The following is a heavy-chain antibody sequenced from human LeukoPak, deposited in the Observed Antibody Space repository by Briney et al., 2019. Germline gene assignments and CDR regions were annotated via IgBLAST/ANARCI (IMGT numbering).Heavy chain of an antibody. J-gene: IGHJ4*02. CDR2: LYHSGST. Sequence: PSETLSLTCTVSGYSISSGYYWGWIRQPPGKGLEWIGSLYHSGSTYYNPSLKSRVTISVDTSKNQVSLKLSSVTAADTAVYYCARDLYYYGSGSYPQFDYWGQGTLVTVSS. V-gene: IGHV4-38-2*02. D-gene: IGHD3-10*01. CDR1: GYSISSGYY. CDR3: ARDLYYYGSGSYPQFDY.